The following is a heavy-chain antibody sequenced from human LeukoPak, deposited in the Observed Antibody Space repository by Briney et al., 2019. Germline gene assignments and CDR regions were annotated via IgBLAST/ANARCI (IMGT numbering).Heavy chain of an antibody. D-gene: IGHD6-19*01. V-gene: IGHV3-30*04. CDR2: ISYDGSDK. CDR3: ARDRGSAGDYYMDV. Sequence: PGGSLRLSCAASGFTFRTYALHWVRQAPGKGLEWVAIISYDGSDKYYADSVKGRFTISRDNYKNTLYLQMNSLRVEDTAVYYCARDRGSAGDYYMDVWGKGTTVTVSS. CDR1: GFTFRTYA. J-gene: IGHJ6*03.